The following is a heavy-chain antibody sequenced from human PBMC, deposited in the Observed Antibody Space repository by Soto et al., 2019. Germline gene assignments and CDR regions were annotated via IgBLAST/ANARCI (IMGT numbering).Heavy chain of an antibody. CDR2: IIPIFGTA. V-gene: IGHV1-69*13. CDR1: GGTFSSYA. D-gene: IGHD4-17*01. J-gene: IGHJ4*02. CDR3: ATHGDYENYYFDY. Sequence: SVKVSCKASGGTFSSYAISWVRQAPGQGLEWMGGIIPIFGTANYAQKFQGRVTITADESTSTAYMELSSLRSEDTAVYYCATHGDYENYYFDYWGQGTLVTVSS.